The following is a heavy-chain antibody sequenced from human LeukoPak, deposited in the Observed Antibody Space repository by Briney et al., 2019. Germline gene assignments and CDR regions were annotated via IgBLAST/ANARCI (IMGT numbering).Heavy chain of an antibody. J-gene: IGHJ1*01. CDR1: GGTFSSYA. CDR3: ASVGGSYYHSGAEYFQH. Sequence: ASVKVSCKASGGTFSSYAISWVRQAPGQGLEWMGGIIPIFGTANYAQKFQGRVTITADESTSTAYMELSSLRSEDTAVYYCASVGGSYYHSGAEYFQHWGQGTLVTVSS. CDR2: IIPIFGTA. D-gene: IGHD1-26*01. V-gene: IGHV1-69*13.